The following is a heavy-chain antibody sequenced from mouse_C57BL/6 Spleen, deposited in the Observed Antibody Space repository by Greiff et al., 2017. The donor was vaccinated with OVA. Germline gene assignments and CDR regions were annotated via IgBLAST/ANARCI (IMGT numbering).Heavy chain of an antibody. CDR3: ARSGGFFQGYFDV. V-gene: IGHV3-6*01. CDR2: ISYYGST. D-gene: IGHD3-1*01. Sequence: ESGPGLVKPSQSLSLTCSVSGYSITSGSYWHWIRQFPGNKLEWMGFISYYGSTNYNPSLKKRSSITRDTDKNQLFLKMNSVTTEDTATYYCARSGGFFQGYFDVWGTGTTVTVSS. CDR1: GYSITSGSY. J-gene: IGHJ1*03.